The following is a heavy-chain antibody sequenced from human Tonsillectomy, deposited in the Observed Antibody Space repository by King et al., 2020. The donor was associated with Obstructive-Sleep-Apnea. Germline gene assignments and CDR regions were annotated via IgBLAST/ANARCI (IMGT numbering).Heavy chain of an antibody. Sequence: VQLVESGGGVVQPGRSLRLSCAASGFTFSSYAMHWVRQAPGKGLEWVAVISYDGSNKYYADSVKGRFTISRDNSKNTLYLQMNSLRAEDTAVYYCARDIKEGFGELYFDYWGQGTLVTVSS. D-gene: IGHD3-10*01. CDR2: ISYDGSNK. CDR1: GFTFSSYA. V-gene: IGHV3-30*04. CDR3: ARDIKEGFGELYFDY. J-gene: IGHJ4*02.